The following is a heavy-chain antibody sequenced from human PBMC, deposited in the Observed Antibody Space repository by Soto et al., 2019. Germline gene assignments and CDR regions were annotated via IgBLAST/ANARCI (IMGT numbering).Heavy chain of an antibody. Sequence: SETLSLTCTVSGGSISSGDYYWSWIRQHPGKGLEWIGTIYFSGTTYYNPSLKSRVTISVDTSKNQFSLNLSSVTAADTAVYYCARRDRSGFSYWLDTWGQGTLVTVSS. J-gene: IGHJ5*02. CDR2: IYFSGTT. CDR1: GGSISSGDYY. CDR3: ARRDRSGFSYWLDT. V-gene: IGHV4-31*03. D-gene: IGHD3-22*01.